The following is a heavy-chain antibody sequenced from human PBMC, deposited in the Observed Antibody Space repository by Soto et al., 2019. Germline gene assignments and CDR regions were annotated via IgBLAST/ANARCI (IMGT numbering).Heavy chain of an antibody. Sequence: QVQLKQWGAGLLKPSETLSLTCAVYGGSFSGYYWSWIRQPPGKGREWIGEINQSRITNYNPSLKSRVIISEDTSKNQFSLKLTSVTAADTAIYYCARGGRGGSRPTNSWGQGTLVTVSS. J-gene: IGHJ4*02. CDR3: ARGGRGGSRPTNS. CDR1: GGSFSGYY. D-gene: IGHD2-15*01. V-gene: IGHV4-34*01. CDR2: INQSRIT.